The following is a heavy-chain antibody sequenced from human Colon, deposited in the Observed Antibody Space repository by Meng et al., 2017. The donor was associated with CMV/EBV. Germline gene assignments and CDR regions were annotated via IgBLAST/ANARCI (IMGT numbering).Heavy chain of an antibody. Sequence: QVVRPGSGLGMGKPYGTLSLNCTVSGYTNSNYYWSWIRQAPGKGLEWIGYIYSSKSTNYNPSLKSRVTISIDTSKNQFSLKLTSVTAADTAVYYCAKGRARNDYWFDPWGQGTLVTVSS. J-gene: IGHJ5*02. D-gene: IGHD4/OR15-4a*01. CDR2: IYSSKST. CDR3: AKGRARNDYWFDP. CDR1: GYTNSNYY. V-gene: IGHV4-59*01.